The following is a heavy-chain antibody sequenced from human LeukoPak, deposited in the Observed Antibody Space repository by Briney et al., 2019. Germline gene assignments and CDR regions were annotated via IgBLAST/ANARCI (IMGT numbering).Heavy chain of an antibody. CDR3: AKTHGYFDQ. Sequence: PGGSLRLSCAASGFTFSSYGMTWLRQTSAKGLEWVSAIGGSSETTYYSDSVKGRFTISRDNSKNTLFLQMNSLRVEDAAMYYCAKTHGYFDQWGQGTLVAVSS. CDR2: IGGSSETT. CDR1: GFTFSSYG. J-gene: IGHJ4*02. D-gene: IGHD3-22*01. V-gene: IGHV3-23*01.